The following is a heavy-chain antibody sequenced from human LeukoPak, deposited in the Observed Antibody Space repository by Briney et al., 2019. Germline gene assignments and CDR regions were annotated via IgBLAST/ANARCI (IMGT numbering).Heavy chain of an antibody. D-gene: IGHD3-9*01. CDR3: ATDISTHYFGS. V-gene: IGHV3-23*05. Sequence: GGSLRLSCVASGFTFSDYAMNWVRQAPGKGLEWVSTFKTNYNQVYYAESVRGRFTISTDNSKNTAYLQMNSLRAEDTAIYYCATDISTHYFGSWGQGTLVTVSS. CDR2: FKTNYNQV. J-gene: IGHJ4*02. CDR1: GFTFSDYA.